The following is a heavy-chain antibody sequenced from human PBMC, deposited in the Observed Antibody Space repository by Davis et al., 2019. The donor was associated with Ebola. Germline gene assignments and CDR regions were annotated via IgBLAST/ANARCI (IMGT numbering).Heavy chain of an antibody. Sequence: ASVTVSCKASGFMFTNYYLHWVRQAPGQGLEWMGVINPIGLKTSYAQKFQDRVTMTRDTSTSTVYMELSSLISEDTALYYCARDRDVTTVTTGFDYWGQGTLVTVSS. D-gene: IGHD4-11*01. J-gene: IGHJ4*02. CDR3: ARDRDVTTVTTGFDY. CDR1: GFMFTNYY. V-gene: IGHV1-46*01. CDR2: INPIGLKT.